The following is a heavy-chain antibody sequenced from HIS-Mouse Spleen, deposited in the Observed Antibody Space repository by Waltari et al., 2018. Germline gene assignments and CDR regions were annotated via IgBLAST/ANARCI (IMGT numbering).Heavy chain of an antibody. CDR2: ISGSGGST. Sequence: EVQLLESGGGLVQPGGSLRLSCAASGFTFSSYAMSWVRQAPGKGLEWVSAISGSGGSTYYADSVKGRFTISRDNSKNTLYLQMNSLRAEDTAVYYCAQNYYGSGSYYYWGQGTLVTVSS. V-gene: IGHV3-23*01. D-gene: IGHD3-10*01. CDR3: AQNYYGSGSYYY. J-gene: IGHJ4*02. CDR1: GFTFSSYA.